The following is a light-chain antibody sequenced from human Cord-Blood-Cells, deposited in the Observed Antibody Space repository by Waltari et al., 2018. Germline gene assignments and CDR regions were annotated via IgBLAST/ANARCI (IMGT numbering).Light chain of an antibody. CDR1: QSISSW. V-gene: IGKV1-5*03. Sequence: DIQMTQSHYTLSATVGDRVTITCRASQSISSWLAWYQQKAGKAHKLLIYKACSFKSGVPSSFSGSGSGTEFTLTISSLQPDDFATDYCQQYNSYSTFGQGTKVEIK. J-gene: IGKJ1*01. CDR2: KAC. CDR3: QQYNSYST.